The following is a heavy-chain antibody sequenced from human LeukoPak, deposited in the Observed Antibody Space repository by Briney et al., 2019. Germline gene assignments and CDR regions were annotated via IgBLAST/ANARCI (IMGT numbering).Heavy chain of an antibody. CDR1: GFAFSSYW. CDR3: AKDISPYYYDSSGYGSGAFDI. D-gene: IGHD3-22*01. V-gene: IGHV3-74*01. J-gene: IGHJ3*02. CDR2: INSDGSST. Sequence: GGSLRLSCAASGFAFSSYWMRWVRQAPGKGLVWVSRINSDGSSTIYADSVKGRFTISRDNAKNSLYLQMNSLRAEDMALYYCAKDISPYYYDSSGYGSGAFDIWGQGTMVTVSS.